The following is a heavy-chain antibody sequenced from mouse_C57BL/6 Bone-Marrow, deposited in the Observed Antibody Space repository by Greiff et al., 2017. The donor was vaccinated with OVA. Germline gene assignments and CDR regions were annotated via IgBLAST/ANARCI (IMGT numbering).Heavy chain of an antibody. CDR2: ISNGGGST. CDR1: GFTFSDYY. CDR3: ARRYYSNYDWFAY. D-gene: IGHD2-5*01. J-gene: IGHJ3*01. V-gene: IGHV5-12*01. Sequence: EVKLQESGGGLVQPGGSLKLSCAASGFTFSDYYMYWVRQTPEKRLEWVAYISNGGGSTYYPDTVKGRFTISRDNAKNTLYLQMSRLKSEDTAMYCCARRYYSNYDWFAYWGQGTLVTVSA.